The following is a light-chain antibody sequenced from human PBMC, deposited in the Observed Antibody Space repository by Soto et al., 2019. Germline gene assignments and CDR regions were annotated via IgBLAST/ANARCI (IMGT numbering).Light chain of an antibody. J-gene: IGKJ5*01. CDR2: GAS. CDR1: ESISNS. V-gene: IGKV1-39*01. Sequence: EKVTITCRASESISNSLNWYQQKPGKAPEVLIYGASSLQSGVTSRFSGSGSGTDFTITTYSMELEYRETYYSQLRNSNPISSGPGTRLEIK. CDR3: QLRNSNPIS.